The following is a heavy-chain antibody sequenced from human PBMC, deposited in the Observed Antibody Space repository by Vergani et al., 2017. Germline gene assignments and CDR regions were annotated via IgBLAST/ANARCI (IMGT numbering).Heavy chain of an antibody. V-gene: IGHV4-34*01. CDR3: AKGGEYYDSSCYYY. CDR2: INHSGST. D-gene: IGHD3-22*01. Sequence: QVQLQQWGAGLLKPSETLSLTCAVYGGSFSGYYWSWIRQPPGKGLEWIGEINHSGSTNYNPSLKSRVTISVDTSKNQFSLKLSSVTAADTAVYYCAKGGEYYDSSCYYYWGQGTLVTVSS. J-gene: IGHJ4*02. CDR1: GGSFSGYY.